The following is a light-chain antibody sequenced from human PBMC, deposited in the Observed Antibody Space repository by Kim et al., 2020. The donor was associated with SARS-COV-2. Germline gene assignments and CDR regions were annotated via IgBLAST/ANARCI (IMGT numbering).Light chain of an antibody. J-gene: IGLJ2*01. CDR1: SSNIGSNT. CDR2: SNN. CDR3: AAWDDSLNVVV. Sequence: QSVLTQPPSASGTPGQRVTISCSGSSSNIGSNTVNWYQQLPGTAPKLLIYSNNQRPPGVPDRFSGSKSGTSASLAISGLQSEDEADYYCAAWDDSLNVVVFGGGTQLTVL. V-gene: IGLV1-44*01.